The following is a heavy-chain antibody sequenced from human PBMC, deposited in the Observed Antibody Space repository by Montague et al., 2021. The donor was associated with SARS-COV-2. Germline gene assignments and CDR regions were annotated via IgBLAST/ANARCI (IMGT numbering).Heavy chain of an antibody. Sequence: SETLSLTCTVSGGSISSYYWSWIRQPPGKGLEWIGYIYYSGSTNYNPSLKSRVTISVDTSKNQFSLKLSSVTAADTAVYYCARVPSNYDFRSGFYDALDIWGQGTMVTVSS. CDR3: ARVPSNYDFRSGFYDALDI. J-gene: IGHJ3*02. V-gene: IGHV4-59*01. CDR1: GGSISSYY. CDR2: IYYSGST. D-gene: IGHD3-3*01.